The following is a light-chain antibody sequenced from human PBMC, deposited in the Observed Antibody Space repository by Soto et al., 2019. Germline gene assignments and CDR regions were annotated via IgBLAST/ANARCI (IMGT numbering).Light chain of an antibody. J-gene: IGKJ2*02. V-gene: IGKV3D-15*03. Sequence: DIVLTQSTATLSVSPGERATLSCRASPRIDTYLAWYQKKPGQPPRPLIYGASNRATGVPARFSGSGSGTDFTLTISILQSEDFAVYYCHPYDHWPRWTFGQGTKVEI. CDR3: HPYDHWPRWT. CDR1: PRIDTY. CDR2: GAS.